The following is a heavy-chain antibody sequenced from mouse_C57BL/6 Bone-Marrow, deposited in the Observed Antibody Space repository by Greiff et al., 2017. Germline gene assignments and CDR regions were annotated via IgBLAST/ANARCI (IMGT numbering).Heavy chain of an antibody. D-gene: IGHD2-2*01. Sequence: QVQLQQPGAELVRPGTSVKLSCKASGYTFTSYWMHWVKQRPGQGLEWIGVIDPSDSYTNYNQKFKGKATLTVDTSSSTAYMQLSSLTSEDSAVYYCARVGCLMDYWGQGTSVTVSS. CDR1: GYTFTSYW. V-gene: IGHV1-59*01. CDR2: IDPSDSYT. CDR3: ARVGCLMDY. J-gene: IGHJ4*01.